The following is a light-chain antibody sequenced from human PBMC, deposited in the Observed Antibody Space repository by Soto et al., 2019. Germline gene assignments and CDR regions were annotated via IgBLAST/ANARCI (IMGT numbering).Light chain of an antibody. CDR1: QSINSW. Sequence: DIQMTQSPSTLSASVGERVTITCRASQSINSWLAWYQQKPGKAPKLLIYKASSLESGVPSRFSGSGSGTEFTLTISSLQPDDFATYYCQQYESHSGTFGQGTKVEIK. CDR3: QQYESHSGT. V-gene: IGKV1-5*03. CDR2: KAS. J-gene: IGKJ1*01.